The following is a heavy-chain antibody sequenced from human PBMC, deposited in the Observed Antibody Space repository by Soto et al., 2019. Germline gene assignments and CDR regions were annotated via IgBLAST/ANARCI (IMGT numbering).Heavy chain of an antibody. CDR2: MFHSGSS. D-gene: IGHD3-10*01. Sequence: ASETLSLTCIVSDYSISSGYYWGWVRQSPGRGLEWIGSMFHSGSSYSNPSLKSRVTISVGTSKNQFSLKLTSVTAADTAVYYCARELHYYGSGLLDSWGQGTLVTVSS. CDR3: ARELHYYGSGLLDS. V-gene: IGHV4-38-2*02. CDR1: DYSISSGYY. J-gene: IGHJ4*02.